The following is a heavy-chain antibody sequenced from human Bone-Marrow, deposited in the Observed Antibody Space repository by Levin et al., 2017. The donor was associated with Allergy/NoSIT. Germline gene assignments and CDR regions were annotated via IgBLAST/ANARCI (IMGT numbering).Heavy chain of an antibody. V-gene: IGHV3-7*01. CDR3: ARDHGDYADYYYGMDV. J-gene: IGHJ6*02. Sequence: GESLKISCAASGFTFSSYWMSWVRQAPGKGLEWVANIKQDGSEKYYVDSVKGRFTISRDNAKNSLYLQMNSLRAEDTAVYYCARDHGDYADYYYGMDVWGQGTTVTVSS. CDR1: GFTFSSYW. CDR2: IKQDGSEK. D-gene: IGHD4-17*01.